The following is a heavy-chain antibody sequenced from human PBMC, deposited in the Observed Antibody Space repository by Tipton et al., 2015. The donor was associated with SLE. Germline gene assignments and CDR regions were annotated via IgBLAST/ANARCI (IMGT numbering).Heavy chain of an antibody. CDR3: ARGTGWESAFDF. Sequence: TLSLTCTVSGGSISSSSYYWGWIRQPPGKGLEWIGYIHNNGNTHFNPSLKSRITMSVDTSENQFSLKLGSVTAADTAVYYCARGTGWESAFDFWGQGTLVTVSS. J-gene: IGHJ4*02. CDR1: GGSISSSSYY. CDR2: IHNNGNT. D-gene: IGHD6-19*01. V-gene: IGHV4-31*03.